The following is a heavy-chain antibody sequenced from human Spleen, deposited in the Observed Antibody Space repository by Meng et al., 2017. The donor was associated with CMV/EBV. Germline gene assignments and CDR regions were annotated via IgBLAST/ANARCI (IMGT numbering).Heavy chain of an antibody. CDR3: ARGRTCFDP. CDR1: GGSISSSSYY. J-gene: IGHJ5*02. D-gene: IGHD1-14*01. Sequence: SETLSLTCTVSGGSISSSSYYWGWIRQPPGKGLEWIGSIYYSGSTYYNPSLKSRVTISVDTSKNQFSLKLSSVTAADTAVYYCARGRTCFDPWGQGTLVTVSS. V-gene: IGHV4-39*07. CDR2: IYYSGST.